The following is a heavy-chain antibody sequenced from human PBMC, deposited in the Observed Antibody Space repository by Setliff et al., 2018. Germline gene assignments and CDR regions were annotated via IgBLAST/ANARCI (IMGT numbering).Heavy chain of an antibody. V-gene: IGHV3-53*01. CDR3: ARDLGNWFDP. J-gene: IGHJ5*01. Sequence: TFSSYSMNWVRQAPGKGLEWLSVIYNSDSTYYTDSVKGRFTISRDNSKNTVYLQMNNLRADDTAIYYCARDLGNWFDPWGQGTLVTVSS. D-gene: IGHD3-16*01. CDR2: IYNSDST. CDR1: TFSSYS.